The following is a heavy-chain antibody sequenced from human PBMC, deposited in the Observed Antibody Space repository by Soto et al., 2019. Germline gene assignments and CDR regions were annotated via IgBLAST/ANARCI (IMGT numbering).Heavy chain of an antibody. V-gene: IGHV4-34*01. D-gene: IGHD2-15*01. CDR3: ARGYCSGGSCYYSRYYYMDV. CDR1: GGSFSGYY. J-gene: IGHJ6*03. Sequence: SETLSLTCAVYGGSFSGYYWSWIRQPPGKGLEWIGEINHSGSINYNPSLKSRVTISVDTSKNQFSLKLSSVTAADTAVYYCARGYCSGGSCYYSRYYYMDVWGKGTTVTVSS. CDR2: INHSGSI.